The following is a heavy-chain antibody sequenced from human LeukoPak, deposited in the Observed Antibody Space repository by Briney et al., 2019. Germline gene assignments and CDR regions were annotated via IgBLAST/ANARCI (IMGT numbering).Heavy chain of an antibody. CDR1: GFTFSSRDW. Sequence: GGSLRLSCVASGFTFSSRDWMTWVRQAPGKGLEWVANIKQDGSEKNYVDSVKGRFTISRDNAKNSLYLQMNSLRAEDTAVYYCAREAGIAVAGIYYYYYYYMDVWGKGTTVTVSS. V-gene: IGHV3-7*01. J-gene: IGHJ6*03. CDR3: AREAGIAVAGIYYYYYYYMDV. D-gene: IGHD6-19*01. CDR2: IKQDGSEK.